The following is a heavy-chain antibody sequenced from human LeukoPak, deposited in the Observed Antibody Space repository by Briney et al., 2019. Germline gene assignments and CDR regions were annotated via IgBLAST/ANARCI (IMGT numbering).Heavy chain of an antibody. J-gene: IGHJ4*02. CDR3: ARGFGYGYFDY. CDR2: ITRSSRYI. CDR1: RFTFSSYT. V-gene: IGHV3-21*01. D-gene: IGHD5-18*01. Sequence: GGSLRLSCAASRFTFSSYTMNWVRQPPGKGLEWVSSITRSSRYIYYADSVKGRFTISRDNAKNSLYLQMNSLRAEDTAVYYCARGFGYGYFDYWGQGTLVTVSS.